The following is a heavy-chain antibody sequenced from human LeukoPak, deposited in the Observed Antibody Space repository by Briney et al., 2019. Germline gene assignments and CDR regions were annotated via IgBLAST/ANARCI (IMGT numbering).Heavy chain of an antibody. D-gene: IGHD6-19*01. CDR3: ARSDSSSGSIDY. J-gene: IGHJ4*02. Sequence: ASVKVSCKASGYTFTGYYMHWVRQAPGQGLEWMGWINPNSGDTNYAQKFQGRVTMTRDTSISTAYMELSRLRSDDTAVYYCARSDSSSGSIDYWGQGTLVTVSS. CDR1: GYTFTGYY. V-gene: IGHV1-2*02. CDR2: INPNSGDT.